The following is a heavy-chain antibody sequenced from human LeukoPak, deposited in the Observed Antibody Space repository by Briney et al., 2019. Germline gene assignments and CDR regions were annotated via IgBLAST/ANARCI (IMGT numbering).Heavy chain of an antibody. D-gene: IGHD3-10*01. J-gene: IGHJ4*02. CDR2: IYYSGST. Sequence: SETLSLTCTVSGGSISSYYWSWIRQPPGKGLERIGYIYYSGSTNYNPSLKSRVTISVDTSKNQFSLKLSSVTAADTAVYYCARASYYYGSGSYLFDYWGQGTLVTVSS. V-gene: IGHV4-59*01. CDR3: ARASYYYGSGSYLFDY. CDR1: GGSISSYY.